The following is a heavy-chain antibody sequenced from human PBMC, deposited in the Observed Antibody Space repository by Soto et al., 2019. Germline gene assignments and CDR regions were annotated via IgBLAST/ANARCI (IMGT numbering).Heavy chain of an antibody. Sequence: QVQLVESGGGLVEPGGSLRLSCAASGFVFNDYYMAWIRQAPGKGLEWISYVITSDSVKHYADSVEGRFTISRDNAKNSLYLQMNSLRVEDTAVYYCARDDVLCDGGRCYGVPLDVWGKGTTVTVSS. CDR1: GFVFNDYY. CDR3: ARDDVLCDGGRCYGVPLDV. V-gene: IGHV3-11*01. D-gene: IGHD2-15*01. J-gene: IGHJ6*04. CDR2: VITSDSVK.